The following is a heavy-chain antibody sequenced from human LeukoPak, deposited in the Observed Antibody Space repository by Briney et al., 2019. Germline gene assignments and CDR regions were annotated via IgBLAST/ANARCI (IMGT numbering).Heavy chain of an antibody. D-gene: IGHD3-10*01. J-gene: IGHJ4*02. CDR1: GFTFSSYA. V-gene: IGHV3-23*01. Sequence: GGSLRLSCAASGFTFSSYAMRWVRQAPGKGLEWVSAIGGSGGSTYYADSVKGRFTISRDNSKNTLYLQLNSLRAEDTAVYYCAKGSVRGLIITYFDYWGQGTLVTVSS. CDR2: IGGSGGST. CDR3: AKGSVRGLIITYFDY.